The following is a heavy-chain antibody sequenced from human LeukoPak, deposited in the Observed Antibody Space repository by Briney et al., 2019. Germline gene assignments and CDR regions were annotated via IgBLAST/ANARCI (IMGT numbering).Heavy chain of an antibody. CDR3: AKLGITYGSGSAQDYYGMDV. J-gene: IGHJ6*02. CDR1: GFTFSSYG. V-gene: IGHV3-30*18. Sequence: PGGSLRLSCAASGFTFSSYGMHWVRQAPGKGLEWVAVISYDGSNKYYADSVKGRFTISRDNSKNTPYLQMNSLRAEDTAVYYCAKLGITYGSGSAQDYYGMDVWGQGTTVTVSS. CDR2: ISYDGSNK. D-gene: IGHD3-10*01.